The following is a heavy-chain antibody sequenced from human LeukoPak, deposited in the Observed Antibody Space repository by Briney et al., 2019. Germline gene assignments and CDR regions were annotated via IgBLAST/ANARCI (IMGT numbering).Heavy chain of an antibody. V-gene: IGHV3-74*01. CDR2: INSDGSST. J-gene: IGHJ5*02. CDR1: GFTFSSYW. D-gene: IGHD1-1*01. CDR3: ARGVRTGTTGIGWFDP. Sequence: PGGSLRLSCAASGFTFSSYWMHWARQAPGRGLVWVSRINSDGSSTSYADSVKGRFTISRDNAKNTLYLQMNSLRAEDTAVYYCARGVRTGTTGIGWFDPWGQGTLVTVSS.